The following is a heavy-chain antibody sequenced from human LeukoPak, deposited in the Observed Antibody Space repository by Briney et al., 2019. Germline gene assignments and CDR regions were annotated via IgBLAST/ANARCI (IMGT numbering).Heavy chain of an antibody. CDR1: GYSISSGYY. V-gene: IGHV4-38-2*01. D-gene: IGHD6-6*01. CDR3: ERCRSPEGRWFDP. Sequence: PSETLSLTCAVSGYSISSGYYWGWIRQPPGKGLEWIGSIYHSGSTYYNPSLKSRVTISVDTSKNQFSLKLSSVTAADTAVYYCERCRSPEGRWFDPWGQGTLVTVSS. CDR2: IYHSGST. J-gene: IGHJ5*02.